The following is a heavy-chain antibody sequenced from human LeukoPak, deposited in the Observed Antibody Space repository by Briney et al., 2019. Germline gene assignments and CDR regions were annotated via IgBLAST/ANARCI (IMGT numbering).Heavy chain of an antibody. V-gene: IGHV4-39*07. CDR2: IYYSGST. CDR3: ARGEAYCGGDPGGSAFDI. D-gene: IGHD2-21*02. CDR1: GGSISSSSYY. J-gene: IGHJ3*02. Sequence: SETLSLTCTVSGGSISSSSYYWGWIRQPPGKGLEWIGSIYYSGSTYYNPSLKSRVTISVDTSKNQVSLKLSSVTAADTAVYYCARGEAYCGGDPGGSAFDICGQGTMVTVSS.